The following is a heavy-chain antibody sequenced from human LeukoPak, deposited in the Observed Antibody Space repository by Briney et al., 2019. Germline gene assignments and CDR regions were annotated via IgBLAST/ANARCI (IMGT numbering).Heavy chain of an antibody. V-gene: IGHV3-53*01. CDR3: ARETRYSYGFDY. D-gene: IGHD5-18*01. CDR1: GFTVSSNY. CDR2: IYSGGST. Sequence: GGSLRLSCAASGFTVSSNYMSWVRQAPGKGLEWVSVIYSGGSTYYADSVKGRFTISRDNSKNTLYLQMNSLRAEDTAVYYCARETRYSYGFDYWGQGTLVTVSS. J-gene: IGHJ4*02.